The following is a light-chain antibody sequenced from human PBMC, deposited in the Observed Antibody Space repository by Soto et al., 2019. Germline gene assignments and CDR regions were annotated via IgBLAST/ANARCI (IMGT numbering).Light chain of an antibody. CDR2: AAS. Sequence: EIVLTQSPGTLSLSPGDRATLSCRASQSVNSGFLAWYRQRPGQAPRLLVYAASYRATGIPDRFSGSGSGTDFTLTISRLEPEDFAVYYCQQYGSSPPWTFGQGTKVEI. V-gene: IGKV3-20*01. J-gene: IGKJ1*01. CDR3: QQYGSSPPWT. CDR1: QSVNSGF.